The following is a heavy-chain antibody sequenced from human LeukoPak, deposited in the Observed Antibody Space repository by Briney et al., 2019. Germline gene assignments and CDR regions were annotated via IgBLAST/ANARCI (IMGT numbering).Heavy chain of an antibody. J-gene: IGHJ3*01. V-gene: IGHV4-31*03. Sequence: KASETLPLTCSVSGGSISISDFYWNWIRQLPGKGLEWIGYTYNSGNTYYNPSFGSRVTISTDTSMNQFFLKSHSVTAADTAVYYCARSSGWRDAFDFWGRGTMVTVSS. D-gene: IGHD6-19*01. CDR3: ARSSGWRDAFDF. CDR1: GGSISISDFY. CDR2: TYNSGNT.